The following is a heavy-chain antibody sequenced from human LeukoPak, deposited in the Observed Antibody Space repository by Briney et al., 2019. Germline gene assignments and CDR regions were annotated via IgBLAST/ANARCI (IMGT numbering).Heavy chain of an antibody. J-gene: IGHJ4*02. V-gene: IGHV3-74*01. Sequence: GGSLRLSCVASGFTFSSYWMHWVRQAPGKGLVWVSRINTDGSSTSYADSVKGRFTISRDNAKNTLYLQMNSLRAEDTAVYYCARSHSSSWFSFDYWGQGTLVTVSS. CDR1: GFTFSSYW. CDR2: INTDGSST. CDR3: ARSHSSSWFSFDY. D-gene: IGHD6-6*01.